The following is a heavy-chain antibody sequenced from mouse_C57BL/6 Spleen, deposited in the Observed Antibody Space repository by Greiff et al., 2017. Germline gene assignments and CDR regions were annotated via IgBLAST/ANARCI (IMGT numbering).Heavy chain of an antibody. CDR1: GFNIKDDY. CDR3: TPLDSSGYHYAMDY. D-gene: IGHD3-2*02. V-gene: IGHV14-4*01. J-gene: IGHJ4*01. Sequence: LVESGAELVRPGASVKLSCTASGFNIKDDYMHWVKQRPEQGLEWIGWIDPENGDTEYASKFQGKATITADTSSNTAYLQLSSLTSEDTAVYYCTPLDSSGYHYAMDYWGQGTSVTVSS. CDR2: IDPENGDT.